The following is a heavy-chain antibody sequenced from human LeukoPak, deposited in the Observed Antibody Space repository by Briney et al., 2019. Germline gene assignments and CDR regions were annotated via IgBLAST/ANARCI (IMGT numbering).Heavy chain of an antibody. CDR1: GGSFSGYY. Sequence: PSEXLSLTCAVYGGSFSGYYWSWLRQPPGKGLEWIGEINHSGSTNYNPSLTSRVTISVETTKNQFSLKLSSVTAADTAVYYCAREGHDSSGYRSGYWGQGTLVTVSS. CDR2: INHSGST. CDR3: AREGHDSSGYRSGY. V-gene: IGHV4-34*01. J-gene: IGHJ4*02. D-gene: IGHD3-22*01.